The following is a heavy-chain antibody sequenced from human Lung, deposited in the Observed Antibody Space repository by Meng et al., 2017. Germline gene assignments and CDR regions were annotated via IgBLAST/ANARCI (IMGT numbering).Heavy chain of an antibody. CDR2: IYHSGST. J-gene: IGHJ4*02. Sequence: AQRQEWAPGLGQASGALSITGAVSGGSISSSNWCSWVRQPPGKGLEWIGEIYHSGSTNYNPSLKSRVTISVDKSKNQFSLKLSSVTAADTAVYYCARRGLWLDPQNFDYWGQGTLVTVSS. D-gene: IGHD6-19*01. CDR3: ARRGLWLDPQNFDY. CDR1: GGSISSSNW. V-gene: IGHV4-4*02.